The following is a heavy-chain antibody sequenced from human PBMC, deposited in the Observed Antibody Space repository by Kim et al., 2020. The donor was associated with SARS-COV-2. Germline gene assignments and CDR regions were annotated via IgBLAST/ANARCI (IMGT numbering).Heavy chain of an antibody. D-gene: IGHD5-18*01. CDR1: GFTFSSYS. V-gene: IGHV3-21*01. Sequence: GGSLRLSCAASGFTFSSYSMNWVRQAPGKGLEWVSSISSSSSYIYYADSVKGRFTISRDNAKNSLYLQMNSLRAEDTAVYYCARADDEQQLWPYYYGMDVWGQGTTVTVSS. J-gene: IGHJ6*02. CDR2: ISSSSSYI. CDR3: ARADDEQQLWPYYYGMDV.